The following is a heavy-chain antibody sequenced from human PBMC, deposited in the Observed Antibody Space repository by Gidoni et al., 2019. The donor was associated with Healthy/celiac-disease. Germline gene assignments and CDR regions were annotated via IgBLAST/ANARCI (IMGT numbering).Heavy chain of an antibody. CDR2: ISAYNGNT. CDR1: GYTFTSYG. D-gene: IGHD3-16*02. J-gene: IGHJ3*02. CDR3: ARDRDYVWGSYPHSDAFDI. Sequence: QVQLVQSGAEVKKPGASVKVSCKASGYTFTSYGISLVRQAPGQGLEWMGWISAYNGNTNYAQKLQGRVTMTTDTSTSTAYMGLRSLRSDYTAVYYCARDRDYVWGSYPHSDAFDIWGQGTMVTVSS. V-gene: IGHV1-18*04.